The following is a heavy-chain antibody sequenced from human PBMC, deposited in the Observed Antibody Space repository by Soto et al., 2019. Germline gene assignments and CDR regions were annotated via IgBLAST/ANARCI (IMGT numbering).Heavy chain of an antibody. CDR3: AIRGMSKIGFDT. Sequence: QVQLVQSGAEVKKPGTSVKVSCKASGYIFSNYYMHWVRQAPGQGLEWMGVFNPSGDATHYAQRFQGRVSVTRDTSTSTVYMEMSTLTSDDTAVYYCAIRGMSKIGFDTWGQVTMVTVSS. CDR1: GYIFSNYY. CDR2: FNPSGDAT. D-gene: IGHD3-10*01. J-gene: IGHJ3*02. V-gene: IGHV1-46*01.